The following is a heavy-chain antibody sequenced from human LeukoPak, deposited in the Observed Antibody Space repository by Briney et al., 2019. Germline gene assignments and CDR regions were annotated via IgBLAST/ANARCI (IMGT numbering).Heavy chain of an antibody. D-gene: IGHD5-18*01. V-gene: IGHV3-30*18. CDR1: GFTFSSYW. CDR2: ISYDGSNK. Sequence: GGSLRLSCAASGFTFSSYWMHWVRQAPGKGLEWVARISYDGSNKYYADSVKGRFTISRDNSKNTLFLQMNSLRAEDTAVYYCAKRLGYGLSVSPFDYWGQGTLVTVSS. CDR3: AKRLGYGLSVSPFDY. J-gene: IGHJ4*02.